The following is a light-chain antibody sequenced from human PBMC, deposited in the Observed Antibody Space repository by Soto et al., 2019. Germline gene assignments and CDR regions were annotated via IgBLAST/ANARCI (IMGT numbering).Light chain of an antibody. V-gene: IGLV4-69*01. CDR3: QTWGSGIVV. CDR2: LNSDGSH. Sequence: QTVLTQSPSASASLGASVKLTCTLSSGHSNYAIAWHQQQSEKGPRYLMKLNSDGSHSKGDGIPDRFSGSSSGAERYLTISSLQSEDEADYYWQTWGSGIVVFGGGTQLTVL. CDR1: SGHSNYA. J-gene: IGLJ2*01.